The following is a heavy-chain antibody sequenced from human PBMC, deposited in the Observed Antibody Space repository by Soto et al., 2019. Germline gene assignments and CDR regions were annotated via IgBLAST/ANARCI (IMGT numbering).Heavy chain of an antibody. CDR1: GFTFSSYA. J-gene: IGHJ1*01. CDR2: ISGSGGST. D-gene: IGHD4-17*01. Sequence: GGSLRVSCAASGFTFSSYAMSWVRQAPGKGLEWVSAISGSGGSTYYADSVKGRFTISRDNSKNTLYLQMNSLRAEDTAVYYCATSRGHDYGDYGVGYFQHWGQGTLVTVSS. CDR3: ATSRGHDYGDYGVGYFQH. V-gene: IGHV3-23*01.